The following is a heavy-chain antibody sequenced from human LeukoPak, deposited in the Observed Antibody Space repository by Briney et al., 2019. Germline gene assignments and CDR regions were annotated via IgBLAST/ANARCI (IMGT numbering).Heavy chain of an antibody. CDR1: GGSFSGYY. D-gene: IGHD3-10*01. Sequence: PSETLSLTCAVYGGSFSGYYWSWIRQPPGKGLEWIGEINHSGSTNYNPSLKSRVTISVDTSKNQFSLKLSSVPAADTAVYYCARGRPKKLLWFGEPPAGCAFDIWGQGTMVTVSS. CDR3: ARGRPKKLLWFGEPPAGCAFDI. J-gene: IGHJ3*02. V-gene: IGHV4-34*01. CDR2: INHSGST.